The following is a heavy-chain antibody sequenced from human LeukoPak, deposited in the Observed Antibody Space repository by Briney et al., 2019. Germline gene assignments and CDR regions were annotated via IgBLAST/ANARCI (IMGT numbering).Heavy chain of an antibody. CDR3: ARDSTRGPNNWFDP. D-gene: IGHD1-1*01. CDR2: IYYSGST. CDR1: GGSISNYY. V-gene: IGHV4-59*01. J-gene: IGHJ5*02. Sequence: SETLSLTCTVSGGSISNYYWGWIRQPPGKGLEWIGYIYYSGSTNYNPSLKSRVTISVDTSKNQFSLKLSSVTAADTAVYYCARDSTRGPNNWFDPWGQGTLVTVSS.